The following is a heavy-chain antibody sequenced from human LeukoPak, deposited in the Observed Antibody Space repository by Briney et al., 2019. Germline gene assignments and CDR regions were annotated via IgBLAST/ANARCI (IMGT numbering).Heavy chain of an antibody. CDR1: GFTFSSYA. J-gene: IGHJ4*02. V-gene: IGHV3-30-3*01. D-gene: IGHD2-15*01. CDR2: ISYDGSNK. Sequence: GGSLRLSCAASGFTFSSYAMHWVRQAPGKGLEWVAVISYDGSNKYYADSVKGRFTISRDNSKNTLYLQMNSLRAEDTAVYYCARARRYCSGGSCYSIFVYWGQGTLVTVSS. CDR3: ARARRYCSGGSCYSIFVY.